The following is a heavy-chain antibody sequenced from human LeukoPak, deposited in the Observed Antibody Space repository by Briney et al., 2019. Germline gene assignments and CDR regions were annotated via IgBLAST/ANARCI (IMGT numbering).Heavy chain of an antibody. J-gene: IGHJ4*02. CDR3: ARSISLGHHDF. Sequence: ASVKVSCTASGYTFIGYYIQWVRQDPGQGLERMGWINPSSGATNYAQRFQGRVTMTRDTSISTAYMELSSLRSDDTAVYYCARSISLGHHDFWGQGTLVTVSS. CDR2: INPSSGAT. V-gene: IGHV1-2*02. CDR1: GYTFIGYY. D-gene: IGHD3-3*02.